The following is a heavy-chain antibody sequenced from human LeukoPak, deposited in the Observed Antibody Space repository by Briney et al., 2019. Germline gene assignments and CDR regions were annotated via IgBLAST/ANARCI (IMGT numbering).Heavy chain of an antibody. CDR3: ATTTIRLGY. Sequence: SETLSLTCTVSGGSISSSSYYWGWIRQPPGKGLEWIGSIYYSGSTYYNPSLKSRVTISVDTSKNQFSLKLRSVTAADTAVYYCATTTIRLGYWGQGTLVTVSS. CDR1: GGSISSSSYY. V-gene: IGHV4-39*07. D-gene: IGHD1-26*01. J-gene: IGHJ4*02. CDR2: IYYSGST.